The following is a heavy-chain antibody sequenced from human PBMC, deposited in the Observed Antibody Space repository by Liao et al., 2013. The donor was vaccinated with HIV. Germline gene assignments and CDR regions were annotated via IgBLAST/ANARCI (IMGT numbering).Heavy chain of an antibody. CDR2: IYSSGST. CDR1: GGSISGYY. J-gene: IGHJ6*03. V-gene: IGHV4-4*07. D-gene: IGHD6-13*01. CDR3: ARGLRSSWPRGPLDV. Sequence: QVQLQESGPGLVKPSETLSLTCTVSGGSISGYYWSWIRQPAGKGMEWIGRIYSSGSTNYNPSLKSRVTMSVDTSKNQFSLKLSSVTAADTAVYYCARGLRSSWPRGPLDVWGKGTTVTVSS.